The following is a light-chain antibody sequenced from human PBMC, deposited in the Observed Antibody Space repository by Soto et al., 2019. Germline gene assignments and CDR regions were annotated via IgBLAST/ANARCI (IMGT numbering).Light chain of an antibody. CDR3: QQYGSSPWT. J-gene: IGKJ1*01. V-gene: IGKV3-20*01. CDR2: DAS. CDR1: QSVSSN. Sequence: EILLTPSPATPSVSPGERATLSCRASQSVSSNLAWYQQKPGQAPRLLIYDASYRATGVPDRFSGSGSGTDFTLTISRLEPEDFAVFYCQQYGSSPWTFGQGTKVDI.